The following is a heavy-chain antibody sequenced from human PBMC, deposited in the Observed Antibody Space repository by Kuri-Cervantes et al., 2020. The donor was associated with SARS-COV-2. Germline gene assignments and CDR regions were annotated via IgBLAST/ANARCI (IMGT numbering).Heavy chain of an antibody. CDR1: GGSFSGYY. D-gene: IGHD3-16*01. CDR3: ARDQGGYYMDV. J-gene: IGHJ6*03. CDR2: IDHSGST. Sequence: ESLKISCAVYGGSFSGYYWSWIRQPPGKGLEWIGEIDHSGSTNYNPSLKSRVTISVDTSKNQFSLKLGSVTAADTAVYYCARDQGGYYMDVWGKGTTVTVSS. V-gene: IGHV4-34*01.